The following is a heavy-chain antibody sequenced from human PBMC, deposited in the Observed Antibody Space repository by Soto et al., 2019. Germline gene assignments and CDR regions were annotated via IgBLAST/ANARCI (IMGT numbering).Heavy chain of an antibody. D-gene: IGHD3-10*01. Sequence: PGGSLRLSCAASGFTFSTFWMDWVRQAPGKGLERVAKIKEDGSEKYYADSVKGRFIISRDNARNSVYLQMNSLRAEDTAVYYCARVRPGNYRDYWGQGTLVTVPS. J-gene: IGHJ4*02. V-gene: IGHV3-7*03. CDR3: ARVRPGNYRDY. CDR2: IKEDGSEK. CDR1: GFTFSTFW.